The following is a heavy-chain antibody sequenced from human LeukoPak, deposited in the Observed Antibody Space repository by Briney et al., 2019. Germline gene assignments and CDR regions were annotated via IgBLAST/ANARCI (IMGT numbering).Heavy chain of an antibody. CDR2: INHSGST. D-gene: IGHD2-2*01. CDR3: MRVGLYCSGTNCYGGYFDL. Sequence: PSETLSLTCAVYGGSFGGYYWSWIRQPPGKGLEWIGEINHSGSTDYNPSLKSRVTISVDTSKNQFSLKLSSVTAADTAVYYCMRVGLYCSGTNCYGGYFDLWGRGTLVTVSS. V-gene: IGHV4-34*01. J-gene: IGHJ2*01. CDR1: GGSFGGYY.